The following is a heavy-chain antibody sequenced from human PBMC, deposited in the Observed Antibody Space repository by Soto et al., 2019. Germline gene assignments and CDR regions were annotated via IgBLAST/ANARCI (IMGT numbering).Heavy chain of an antibody. J-gene: IGHJ3*02. V-gene: IGHV3-7*05. D-gene: IGHD6-25*01. Sequence: EVQLVESGGGLVQPGGSLRLSCAASGFTFGNYWMTWVRQAPGKGLVWVANIKGDGSATSYLDSVRGRFTVSRDNAENSLFLQINILTAQDTALYYCARDVSPGSSGYYLYAFDIWGQGTMVTVS. CDR1: GFTFGNYW. CDR3: ARDVSPGSSGYYLYAFDI. CDR2: IKGDGSAT.